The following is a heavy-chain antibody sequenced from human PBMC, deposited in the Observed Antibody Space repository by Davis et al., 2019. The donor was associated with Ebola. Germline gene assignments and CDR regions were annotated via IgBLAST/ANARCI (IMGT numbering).Heavy chain of an antibody. CDR3: ARMCSGGSCYNDAFDM. CDR2: INPSGGRT. V-gene: IGHV1-46*01. J-gene: IGHJ3*02. CDR1: GYTFTTYY. Sequence: AASVTVSCKASGYTFTTYYMHWVRQAPGQGLEWMGIINPSGGRTSYAQKFQGRVTMTRDTSTSTVYMELTSLRSEDTAVYYCARMCSGGSCYNDAFDMWGQGTMVTVSS. D-gene: IGHD2-15*01.